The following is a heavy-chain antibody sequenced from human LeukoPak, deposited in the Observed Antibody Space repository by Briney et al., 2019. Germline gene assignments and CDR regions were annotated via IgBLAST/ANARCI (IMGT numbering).Heavy chain of an antibody. J-gene: IGHJ3*02. D-gene: IGHD6-13*01. CDR1: GFTFSTYG. CDR2: ISYDGSNE. Sequence: PGRSLRLSCAASGFTFSTYGIHWVRQAPGKGLEWVAVISYDGSNEKYADSVKGRFSISRDNSKNTQYLQMNSLRAEDTAVYYCAKDFFPLSITWYGCAFDIWGQGTMDTVSS. V-gene: IGHV3-30*18. CDR3: AKDFFPLSITWYGCAFDI.